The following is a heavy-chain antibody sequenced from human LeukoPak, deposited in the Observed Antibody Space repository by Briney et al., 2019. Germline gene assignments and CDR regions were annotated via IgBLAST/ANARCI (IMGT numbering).Heavy chain of an antibody. CDR2: INWNSASI. CDR1: GFTFDDHG. D-gene: IGHD2-2*01. Sequence: GGSLRRSCSASGFTFDDHGMHWVRHAPGLGLEWVSGINWNSASIGYADSVKGRFTISRDNAKNSLYLQMNRLTSDDTAVYYCARDCSSTSCYGFMDVWGKGTTVTVSS. J-gene: IGHJ6*03. CDR3: ARDCSSTSCYGFMDV. V-gene: IGHV3-9*01.